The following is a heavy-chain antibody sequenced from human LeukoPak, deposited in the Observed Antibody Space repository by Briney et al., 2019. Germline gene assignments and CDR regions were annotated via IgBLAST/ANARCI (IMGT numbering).Heavy chain of an antibody. J-gene: IGHJ4*02. CDR3: AGGSGYDLLYFDY. Sequence: SETLSLTCTVSGGSISSSSYYWGWIRQPPGKGLEWIGSIYYSGSTYYNPSLKSRVTISVDTSKNQFSLKLSSVTAADTAVYYCAGGSGYDLLYFDYWGQGTLVTVSS. D-gene: IGHD5-12*01. V-gene: IGHV4-39*07. CDR1: GGSISSSSYY. CDR2: IYYSGST.